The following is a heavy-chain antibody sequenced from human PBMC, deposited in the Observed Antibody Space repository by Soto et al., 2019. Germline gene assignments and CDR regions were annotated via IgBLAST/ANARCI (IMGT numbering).Heavy chain of an antibody. CDR1: GFTFSSYA. CDR3: AKGRIAVAAPYNWFDP. V-gene: IGHV3-23*01. CDR2: ISGSGGST. J-gene: IGHJ5*02. Sequence: GGSLRLSCAASGFTFSSYAMSWVRQAPGKGLEWVSAISGSGGSTYYADSVKGRFTISRDNSKNTLSLQMNRLRVEDTAVYHCAKGRIAVAAPYNWFDPWGQGTLVTVSS. D-gene: IGHD6-19*01.